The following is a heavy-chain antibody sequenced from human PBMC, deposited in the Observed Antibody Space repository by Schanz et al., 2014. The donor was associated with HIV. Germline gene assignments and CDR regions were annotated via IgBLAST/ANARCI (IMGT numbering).Heavy chain of an antibody. CDR3: ARQGLRFSFWLDY. D-gene: IGHD4-17*01. V-gene: IGHV3-30*03. CDR1: GFTFDSYG. J-gene: IGHJ4*02. Sequence: VQLLESGGGVVQPGRSLRLSCAASGFTFDSYGIHWVRQAPGKGLEWVAVISYDGTNKKFADSVKGRLTISRDNAKNTLYLQMNNLRAEDTAVYGCARQGLRFSFWLDYWGQGTPVTVS. CDR2: ISYDGTNK.